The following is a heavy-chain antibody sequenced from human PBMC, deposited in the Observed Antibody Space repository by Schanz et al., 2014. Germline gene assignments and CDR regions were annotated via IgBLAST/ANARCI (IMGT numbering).Heavy chain of an antibody. Sequence: VQLVESGGGLVKPGGSLRLSCAASGFTLSNSDMHWVRQGTGKGLEWVSTISGSGGSTYYADSVKGRFTISRDNSKNTLYLQMNSLRAEDTAVYYCAKDPSHGDYDYYFDYWGQGTLVTVSS. D-gene: IGHD3-22*01. CDR1: GFTLSNSD. CDR2: ISGSGGST. J-gene: IGHJ4*02. CDR3: AKDPSHGDYDYYFDY. V-gene: IGHV3-23*04.